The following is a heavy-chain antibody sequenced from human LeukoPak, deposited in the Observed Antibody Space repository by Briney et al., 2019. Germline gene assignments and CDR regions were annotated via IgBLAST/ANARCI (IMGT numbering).Heavy chain of an antibody. J-gene: IGHJ3*02. D-gene: IGHD1-26*01. CDR3: ARDKGIVGATSAFDI. CDR2: IYHSGST. CDR1: GGSISSGGYY. Sequence: PSETLSLTCTVPGGSISSGGYYWSWIRQPPGKGLEWIGYIYHSGSTYYNPSLKSRVTISVDRSKNQFSLKLSSVTAADTAVYYCARDKGIVGATSAFDIWGQGTMVTVSS. V-gene: IGHV4-30-2*01.